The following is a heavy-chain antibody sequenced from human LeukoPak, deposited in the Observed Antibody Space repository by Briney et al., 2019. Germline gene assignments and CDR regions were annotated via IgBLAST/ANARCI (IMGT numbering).Heavy chain of an antibody. CDR2: IGYDGSNK. Sequence: GGSLRLSCAASGFTFSSYGMHWVRQAPGKGLEWVGVIGYDGSNKYYADSVKGRFTISRDNSKNTLYLQMNSLRAEDTAVYYCAKDRSSGWYEGFDYWGQGTLVTVSS. CDR3: AKDRSSGWYEGFDY. D-gene: IGHD6-19*01. V-gene: IGHV3-30*18. CDR1: GFTFSSYG. J-gene: IGHJ4*02.